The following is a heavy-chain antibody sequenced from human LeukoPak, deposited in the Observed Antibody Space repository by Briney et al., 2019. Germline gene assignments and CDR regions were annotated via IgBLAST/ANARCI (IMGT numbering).Heavy chain of an antibody. J-gene: IGHJ5*02. CDR1: GYTFTGYY. D-gene: IGHD2-2*01. CDR3: ARTDCSSTSCSPSSNWFDP. V-gene: IGHV1-2*02. CDR2: INPNSGGA. Sequence: ASVKVSCKASGYTFTGYYMHWVRQAPGQGLEWMGWINPNSGGANYAQKLQGRVTMTTDTSTSTAYMELRSLRSDDTAVYYCARTDCSSTSCSPSSNWFDPWGQGTLVTVSS.